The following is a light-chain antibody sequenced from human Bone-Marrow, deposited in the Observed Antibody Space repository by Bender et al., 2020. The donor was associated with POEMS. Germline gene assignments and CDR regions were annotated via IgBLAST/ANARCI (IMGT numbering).Light chain of an antibody. CDR2: DVS. CDR3: SSYTSSSTLV. V-gene: IGLV2-14*03. Sequence: QSVLTQPPSVSGAPGQRVTISCTGSSSNTGSGYDINWYQQHPGKAPKLMILDVSNRPSGVSNRFSGSKSGNTASLTISGLQAEDEADYYCSSYTSSSTLVFGGGTKLTVL. CDR1: SSNTGSGYD. J-gene: IGLJ3*02.